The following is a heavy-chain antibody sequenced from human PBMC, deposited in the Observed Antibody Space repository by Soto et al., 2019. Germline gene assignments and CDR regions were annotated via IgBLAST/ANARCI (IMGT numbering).Heavy chain of an antibody. CDR1: GYSFTSYW. Sequence: EVQLVQSGAEVKKPGESLRISCKGSGYSFTSYWISWVRQMPGKGLEWMGRIDPGDSYNNYSPSFQGHVTISADKSISTAYLQWSSLKASDRAMYYCARLQAAAGDNDLTFDYWGQGTLVTVSS. D-gene: IGHD6-13*01. CDR2: IDPGDSYN. J-gene: IGHJ4*02. CDR3: ARLQAAAGDNDLTFDY. V-gene: IGHV5-10-1*01.